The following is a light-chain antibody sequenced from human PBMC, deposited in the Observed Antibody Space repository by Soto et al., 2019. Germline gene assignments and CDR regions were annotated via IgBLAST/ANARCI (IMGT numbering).Light chain of an antibody. CDR3: AAWDDSLSGHVV. J-gene: IGLJ2*01. CDR1: SSNIGSNY. CDR2: RNN. Sequence: QSVLTQPPSASGTPGQRVTISCSGSSSNIGSNYVYWYQQLPGTAPKLLIYRNNPRPSGVPDRFSGSKSGTSASLAISGLRSEDEADYYCAAWDDSLSGHVVFGGGTQLTVL. V-gene: IGLV1-47*01.